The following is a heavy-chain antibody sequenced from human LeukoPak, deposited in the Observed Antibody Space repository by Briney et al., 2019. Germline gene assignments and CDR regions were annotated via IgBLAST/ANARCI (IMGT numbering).Heavy chain of an antibody. CDR1: AFTFSTYW. D-gene: IGHD4-17*01. J-gene: IGHJ3*02. CDR2: IKQDGSET. Sequence: GGSLRLSCAASAFTFSTYWMTWVRQAPGKGLEWVANIKQDGSETYYVDSVKGRFTISRDNAKNSLYLQMNSLRAEDTAICYCARDQGTTVTSYSFDIWGQGTMVTVSS. V-gene: IGHV3-7*01. CDR3: ARDQGTTVTSYSFDI.